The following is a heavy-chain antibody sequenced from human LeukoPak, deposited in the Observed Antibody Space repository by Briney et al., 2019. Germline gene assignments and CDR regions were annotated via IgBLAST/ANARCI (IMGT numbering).Heavy chain of an antibody. J-gene: IGHJ4*02. CDR3: AIAYYYDSSGPFDY. CDR1: GYTFTGYY. CDR2: INPNSGGT. V-gene: IGHV1-2*04. D-gene: IGHD3-22*01. Sequence: AASVKVSCKASGYTFTGYYMHWVRQAPGQGLEWMGWINPNSGGTNYAQKFQGWVTMTRDTSISTAYLELSSLRSEDTAVYYCAIAYYYDSSGPFDYWGQGTLVTVSS.